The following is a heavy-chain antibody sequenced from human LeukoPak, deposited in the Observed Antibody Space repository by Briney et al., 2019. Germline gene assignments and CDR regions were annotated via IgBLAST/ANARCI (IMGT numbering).Heavy chain of an antibody. CDR2: IPYDGSNK. CDR3: ARISMATFDY. D-gene: IGHD5-24*01. V-gene: IGHV3-30*01. J-gene: IGHJ4*02. CDR1: GFTFSSYA. Sequence: EGSLRLSCAASGFTFSSYAMHWVRQAPGKGLEWVAVIPYDGSNKYYADSVKGRFTISRDNSKNTLYLQMNSLRAEDTAVYYCARISMATFDYWGQGTLVTVSS.